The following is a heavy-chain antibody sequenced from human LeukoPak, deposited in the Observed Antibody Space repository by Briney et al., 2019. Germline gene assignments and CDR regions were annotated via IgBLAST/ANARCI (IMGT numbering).Heavy chain of an antibody. D-gene: IGHD2-15*01. CDR1: GFTVSSNY. V-gene: IGHV3-53*01. CDR3: ARDVEYCSGGSCYAYDY. CDR2: IYSGSST. J-gene: IGHJ4*02. Sequence: PGGSLRLSCAASGFTVSSNYMSWVRQAPGKGLEWVSVIYSGSSTYYADSVKGRFTISRDNSKNTLYLQMNSLRAEDTAVYYCARDVEYCSGGSCYAYDYWGQGTLVTVSS.